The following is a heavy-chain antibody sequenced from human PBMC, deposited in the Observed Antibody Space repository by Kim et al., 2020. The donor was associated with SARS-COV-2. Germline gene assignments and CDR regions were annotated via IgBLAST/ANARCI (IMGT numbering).Heavy chain of an antibody. Sequence: KTDGVTADYAAPVKGSFTFSRDDSKNTMFLQINSLKTEDTAVYYCATAPDYWGQGTLVTVSS. V-gene: IGHV3-15*01. J-gene: IGHJ4*02. CDR3: ATAPDY. CDR2: KTDGVTA.